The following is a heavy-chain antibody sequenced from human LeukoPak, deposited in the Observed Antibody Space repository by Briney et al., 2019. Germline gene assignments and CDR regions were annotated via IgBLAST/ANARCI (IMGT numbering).Heavy chain of an antibody. Sequence: PGGSLRLSCAASGFTFSNFAMHWVRQAPGKGLEWVAFIRYDGSNKYYADSVKGRFTISRDNSKNTLYLQMNSLRAEDTAVYYCAKGSSIDEGYFQHWGQGTLVIVSS. V-gene: IGHV3-30*02. J-gene: IGHJ1*01. CDR1: GFTFSNFA. CDR2: IRYDGSNK. CDR3: AKGSSIDEGYFQH. D-gene: IGHD6-6*01.